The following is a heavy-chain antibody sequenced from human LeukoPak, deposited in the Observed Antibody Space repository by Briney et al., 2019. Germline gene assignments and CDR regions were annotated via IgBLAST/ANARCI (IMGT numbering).Heavy chain of an antibody. Sequence: KSSETLSLTCAVYGGSFSGYYWSWIRQPPGKGLEWIGEINHSGSTNYNPSLKSRVTISVDTSKNQFSLKLSSVTAADTAVYYCATYDFWSGPITYWGQGTLVTVSS. V-gene: IGHV4-34*01. J-gene: IGHJ4*02. D-gene: IGHD3-3*01. CDR2: INHSGST. CDR3: ATYDFWSGPITY. CDR1: GGSFSGYY.